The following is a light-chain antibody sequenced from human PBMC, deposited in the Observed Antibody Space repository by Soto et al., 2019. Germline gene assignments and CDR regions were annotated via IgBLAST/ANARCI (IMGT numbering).Light chain of an antibody. Sequence: DIHMTQSPSTLSASVGDRVTITCRASQSISLWLAWYQQKPGKAPKLLIYKASTLESGVPLRFSGSGSGTEFTLTISSLQPDDFATYYCQQYDSFSRTFGQGTKVEIK. J-gene: IGKJ1*01. V-gene: IGKV1-5*03. CDR1: QSISLW. CDR2: KAS. CDR3: QQYDSFSRT.